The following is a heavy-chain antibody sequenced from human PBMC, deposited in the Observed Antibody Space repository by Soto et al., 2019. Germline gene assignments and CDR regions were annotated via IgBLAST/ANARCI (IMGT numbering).Heavy chain of an antibody. CDR2: IYYSGST. CDR3: ARTSSGNYDAFEM. CDR1: GGSISSSSYY. J-gene: IGHJ3*02. Sequence: QLQLQESGPGLVKPSETLSLTCTVSGGSISSSSYYWGWIRQPPGKGLEWIANIYYSGSTFYNPSLKSRVTISVDTSKNQFSLKLSSVTAADTAVYYCARTSSGNYDAFEMWGQGTMLTVSS. D-gene: IGHD6-19*01. V-gene: IGHV4-39*01.